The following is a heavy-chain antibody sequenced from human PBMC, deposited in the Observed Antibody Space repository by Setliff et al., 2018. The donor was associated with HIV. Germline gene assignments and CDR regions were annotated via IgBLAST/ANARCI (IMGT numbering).Heavy chain of an antibody. D-gene: IGHD6-19*01. Sequence: SETLSLTCTVSGASISSGNYHWSWIRQPAGKGLEWIGRLYSSGSTNFNPSLKSRVSISVDTSKNQFSLKLSSVTAADTAVYYCTRERIAVAGPRVAFDIWGQGTMVTVSS. CDR1: GASISSGNYH. V-gene: IGHV4-61*02. CDR2: LYSSGST. CDR3: TRERIAVAGPRVAFDI. J-gene: IGHJ3*02.